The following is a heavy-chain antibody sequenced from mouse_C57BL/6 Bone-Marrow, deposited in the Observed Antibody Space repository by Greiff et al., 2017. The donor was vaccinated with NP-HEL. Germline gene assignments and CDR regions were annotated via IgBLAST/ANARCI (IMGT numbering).Heavy chain of an antibody. V-gene: IGHV6-3*01. Sequence: EVKLVESGGGLVQPGGSMKLSCVASGFTFSNYWMNWVRQSPEKGLEWVAQIRLKSDNYATHYAESVKGRFTISRDDSKSSVYLQMNNLRAEDTGIYYCTGLIYYYGSSHFDYWGQGTTLTVSS. CDR3: TGLIYYYGSSHFDY. D-gene: IGHD1-1*01. CDR1: GFTFSNYW. CDR2: IRLKSDNYAT. J-gene: IGHJ2*01.